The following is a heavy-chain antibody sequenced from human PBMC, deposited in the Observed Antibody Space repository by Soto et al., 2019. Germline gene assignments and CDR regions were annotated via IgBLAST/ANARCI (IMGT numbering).Heavy chain of an antibody. V-gene: IGHV3-30*18. CDR1: GCTFSAFG. CDR3: AKDFKVSGGHYGSLNYYYGMNV. D-gene: IGHD3-10*01. J-gene: IGHJ6*02. Sequence: GGALRHPGSPSGCTFSAFGMHWVRKAPGTGPEWAAIISYDGILKYYADSLKGRFTISRDTSKGALYLQMNSLRPEDTAVYYCAKDFKVSGGHYGSLNYYYGMNVWGQGTTVTVSS. CDR2: ISYDGILK.